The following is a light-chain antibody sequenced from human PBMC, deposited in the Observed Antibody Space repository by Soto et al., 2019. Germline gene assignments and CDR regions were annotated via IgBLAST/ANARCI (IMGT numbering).Light chain of an antibody. J-gene: IGLJ1*01. Sequence: QSVLTQPASGSGSPGQSITISCTGTSSDVGSYNLVSWYQQHPGKAPKVMIYEVSKWPSGVPNRFSGSKSGNTASLTISGLQAEDEADYYCCSYAGSSTDVFGTWTKVTVL. V-gene: IGLV2-23*02. CDR2: EVS. CDR1: SSDVGSYNL. CDR3: CSYAGSSTDV.